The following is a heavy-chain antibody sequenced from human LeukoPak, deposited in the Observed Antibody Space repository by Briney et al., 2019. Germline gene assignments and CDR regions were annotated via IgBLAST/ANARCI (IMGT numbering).Heavy chain of an antibody. J-gene: IGHJ4*02. V-gene: IGHV3-23*01. CDR1: AFTFSYYA. CDR3: VKEDQYCGSTGCYTVGFDY. D-gene: IGHD2-2*02. CDR2: ISGSGGNT. Sequence: QAGGSLRLSCAASAFTFSYYAMGWVRQAPGKGLEWVSAISGSGGNTYYADSVKGRFTISRDNSKNTLYLQMNSLRAEDTAIYYCVKEDQYCGSTGCYTVGFDYWGQGTLVTVSS.